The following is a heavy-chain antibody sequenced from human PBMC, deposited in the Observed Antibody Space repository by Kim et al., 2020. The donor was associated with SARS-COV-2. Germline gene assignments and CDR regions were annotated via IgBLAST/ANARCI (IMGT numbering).Heavy chain of an antibody. J-gene: IGHJ4*02. D-gene: IGHD5-18*01. V-gene: IGHV4-59*01. Sequence: GSTNYNPSLKSRVTISVDTSKNQFSLKLSSVTAADTAVYYCARDRLWLDYWGQGTLVTVSS. CDR2: GST. CDR3: ARDRLWLDY.